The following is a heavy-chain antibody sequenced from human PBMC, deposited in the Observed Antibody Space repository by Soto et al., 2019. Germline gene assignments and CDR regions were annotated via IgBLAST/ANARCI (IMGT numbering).Heavy chain of an antibody. Sequence: PGGSLRLSCAASGFTFSSYSMNWVRQAPGKGLEWVSYISSSSSTIYYADSVKGRFTISRDNAKNSLYLQMNSLRAEDTAVYYCARRRYCSGGSCYAHYYYYYMDVWGKGTTVTVSS. CDR3: ARRRYCSGGSCYAHYYYYYMDV. CDR1: GFTFSSYS. D-gene: IGHD2-15*01. J-gene: IGHJ6*03. CDR2: ISSSSSTI. V-gene: IGHV3-48*01.